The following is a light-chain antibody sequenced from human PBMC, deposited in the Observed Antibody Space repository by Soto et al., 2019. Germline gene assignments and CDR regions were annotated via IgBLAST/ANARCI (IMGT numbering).Light chain of an antibody. Sequence: EIVLTQSPGTLSLSPGEGATLSCRASQSVTGTNLAWYQQKPGQAPRLLIYDASNRATGIPARFSGSGSGTDFTLTISSLEPEDFAVYYCQQRSNWPITFGQGTRLEIK. CDR2: DAS. V-gene: IGKV3-11*01. CDR1: QSVTGTN. CDR3: QQRSNWPIT. J-gene: IGKJ5*01.